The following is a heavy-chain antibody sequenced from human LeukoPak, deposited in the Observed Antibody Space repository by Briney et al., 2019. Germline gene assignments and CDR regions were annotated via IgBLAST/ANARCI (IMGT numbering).Heavy chain of an antibody. Sequence: PGGSLRLSCAASGFTFRSYSMNWVRQAPGKGLEWVSAIDPSSTYIYYADSVKGRFTISRDNAENSLYLQMNSLRVEDTAVYYCVKDAGTAWGQGTLVTVSS. CDR2: IDPSSTYI. D-gene: IGHD2-8*02. J-gene: IGHJ5*02. V-gene: IGHV3-21*01. CDR3: VKDAGTA. CDR1: GFTFRSYS.